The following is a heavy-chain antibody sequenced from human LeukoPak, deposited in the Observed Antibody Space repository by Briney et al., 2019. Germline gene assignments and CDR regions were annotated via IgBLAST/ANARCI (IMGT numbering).Heavy chain of an antibody. CDR3: ARDGRYSSSSVWAY. V-gene: IGHV3-30-3*01. CDR1: GFTFSSYA. Sequence: PGRSLRLSCAASGFTFSSYAMHWVRQAPGKGLEWVAVISYDGSNKYYADSVKGRFTISRDNSKNTLYLQMNSLRAEDTAVYYCARDGRYSSSSVWAYWGQGTLVTVSS. CDR2: ISYDGSNK. J-gene: IGHJ4*02. D-gene: IGHD6-6*01.